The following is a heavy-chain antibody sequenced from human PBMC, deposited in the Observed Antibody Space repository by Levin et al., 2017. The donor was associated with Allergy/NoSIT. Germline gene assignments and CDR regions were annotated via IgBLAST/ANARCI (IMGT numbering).Heavy chain of an antibody. D-gene: IGHD6-6*01. CDR3: ARGPRAARLDY. J-gene: IGHJ4*02. CDR2: INHSGST. V-gene: IGHV4-34*01. Sequence: SSETLSLTCAVYGGSFSGYYWSWIRQPPGKGLEWIGEINHSGSTNYNPSLKSRVTISVDTSKNQFSLKLSSVTAADTAVYYCARGPRAARLDYWGQGTLVTVSS. CDR1: GGSFSGYY.